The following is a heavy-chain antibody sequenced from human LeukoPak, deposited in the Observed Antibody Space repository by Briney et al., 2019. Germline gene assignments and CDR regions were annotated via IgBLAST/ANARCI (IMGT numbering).Heavy chain of an antibody. CDR2: INQSGTT. Sequence: GSLRLSCAASGFTFSSCAMSWVRQSPGKGLEWIGEINQSGTTKYNPSLESRATMSMDTSKNQFSLKLTSVTAADTAVYYCARENWHFDLWGRGTLVTVSS. J-gene: IGHJ2*01. CDR1: GFTFSSCA. V-gene: IGHV4-34*01. CDR3: ARENWHFDL.